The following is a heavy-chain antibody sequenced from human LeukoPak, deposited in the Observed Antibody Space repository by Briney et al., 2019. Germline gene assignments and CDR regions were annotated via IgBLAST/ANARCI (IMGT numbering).Heavy chain of an antibody. CDR3: ARDPMSIAARPAYYMDV. Sequence: PSETLSPTCAVYAGSFSSYYWSWIRQPPGKGLEWIGYIYYSGSTNYNPSLKSRVTISVDTSKNQFSLKLSSVTAADTAVYYCARDPMSIAARPAYYMDVWGKGTTVTVSS. CDR2: IYYSGST. D-gene: IGHD6-6*01. V-gene: IGHV4-59*01. CDR1: AGSFSSYY. J-gene: IGHJ6*03.